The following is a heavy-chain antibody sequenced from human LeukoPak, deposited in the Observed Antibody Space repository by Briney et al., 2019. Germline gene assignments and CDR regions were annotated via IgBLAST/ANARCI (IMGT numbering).Heavy chain of an antibody. J-gene: IGHJ4*02. CDR3: ARVGGITIFGPSYYFDY. CDR2: IFFTGNT. Sequence: SETLSLTCTVSGGSISSYYWSWIRQPPGEALQWIGYIFFTGNTNYNPSLRSRVTISIDTSKNQFSLQLSSVTAADTAVYYCARVGGITIFGPSYYFDYWGQGTLVTVSS. D-gene: IGHD3-3*01. V-gene: IGHV4-59*08. CDR1: GGSISSYY.